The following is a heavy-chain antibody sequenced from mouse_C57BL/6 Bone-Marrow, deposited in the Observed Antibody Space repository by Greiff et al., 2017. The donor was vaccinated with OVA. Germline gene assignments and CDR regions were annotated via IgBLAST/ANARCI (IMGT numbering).Heavy chain of an antibody. CDR2: IRSKSNNYAT. V-gene: IGHV10-1*01. Sequence: EVKLVESGGGLVQPKGSLKLSCAASGFSFNTYAMNWVRQAPGKGLEWVARIRSKSNNYATYYADSVKDRFTISRDDSDSMLYLQMNNLKTEDTAMYYCVRVGTTVESWFAYWGQGTLVTVSA. CDR3: VRVGTTVESWFAY. CDR1: GFSFNTYA. J-gene: IGHJ3*01. D-gene: IGHD1-1*01.